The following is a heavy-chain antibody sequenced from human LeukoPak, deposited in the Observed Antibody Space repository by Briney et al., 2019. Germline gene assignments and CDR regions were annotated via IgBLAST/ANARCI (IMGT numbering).Heavy chain of an antibody. Sequence: MASETLSLTCTVSGGSISSSSYYWGWIRQPPGKGLEWIGSIYYSGSTYYNPSLKSRVTISVDTSKNQFSLKLSSVTAADTAVYYCANLAAAGPNWFDPWGQGTLVTVSS. D-gene: IGHD6-13*01. V-gene: IGHV4-39*07. J-gene: IGHJ5*02. CDR3: ANLAAAGPNWFDP. CDR2: IYYSGST. CDR1: GGSISSSSYY.